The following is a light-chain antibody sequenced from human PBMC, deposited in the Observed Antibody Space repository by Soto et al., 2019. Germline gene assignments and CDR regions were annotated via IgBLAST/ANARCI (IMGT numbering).Light chain of an antibody. V-gene: IGKV3-11*01. Sequence: EIVLTQSPATLSLSPGERATLSCRASQSVSSYLAWYQRKRGQAPRLLIYDASTRATGIPARFSGSGSGTDFTLTISSLEPEDFAVYYCQQRSNWITFGQGTRLEIK. J-gene: IGKJ5*01. CDR2: DAS. CDR1: QSVSSY. CDR3: QQRSNWIT.